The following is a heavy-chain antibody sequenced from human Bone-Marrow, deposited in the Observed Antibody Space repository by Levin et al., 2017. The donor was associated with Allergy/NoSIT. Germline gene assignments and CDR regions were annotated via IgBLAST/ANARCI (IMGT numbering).Heavy chain of an antibody. V-gene: IGHV3-33*01. D-gene: IGHD4-23*01. CDR2: IWYDGSNK. Sequence: AGGSLRLSCAASGFTFSSYGMHWVRQAPGKGLEWVAVIWYDGSNKYYADSVKGRFTISRDNSKNTLYLQMNSLRAEDTAVYYCARATTVVTPHRSINSHWYFDLWGRGTLVTVSS. CDR1: GFTFSSYG. J-gene: IGHJ2*01. CDR3: ARATTVVTPHRSINSHWYFDL.